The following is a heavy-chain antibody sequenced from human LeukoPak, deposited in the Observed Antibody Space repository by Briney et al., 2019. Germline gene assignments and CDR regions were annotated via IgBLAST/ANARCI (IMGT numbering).Heavy chain of an antibody. V-gene: IGHV1-2*02. CDR3: VRDRFDFWRGVWFDP. Sequence: ASVKVSRKASGYTFTGYYIHWVRQAPGQGLEWMGWINPNSGGANYAQKFQGRVTMTRDTSINTAYMELSSLRSDDTAVYYCVRDRFDFWRGVWFDPWGQGTLVTVSS. CDR1: GYTFTGYY. J-gene: IGHJ5*02. D-gene: IGHD3-3*01. CDR2: INPNSGGA.